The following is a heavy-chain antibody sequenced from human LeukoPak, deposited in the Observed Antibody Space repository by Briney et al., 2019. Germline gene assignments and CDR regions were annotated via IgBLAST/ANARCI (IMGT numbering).Heavy chain of an antibody. V-gene: IGHV3-21*01. J-gene: IGHJ3*02. CDR3: AKEAGQDYGALDAFDI. CDR2: IGGSSTSI. CDR1: GFTFSSYG. Sequence: GGSLRLSCAASGFTFSSYGMHWVRQAPGKGLEWVSSIGGSSTSIYYADSVRGRFTISRDNAKNSLYLQMNSLRAEDTAVYYCAKEAGQDYGALDAFDIWGQGTMVTVSS. D-gene: IGHD4-17*01.